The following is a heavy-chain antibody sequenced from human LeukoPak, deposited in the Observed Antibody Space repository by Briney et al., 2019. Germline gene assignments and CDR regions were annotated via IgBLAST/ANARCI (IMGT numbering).Heavy chain of an antibody. V-gene: IGHV3-48*03. CDR3: VRWPSGSYPYYYYYGMDV. Sequence: PGGSLRLSCAASGFTFSSYEMNWVRQAPGKGLEWVSYITGSGDVTYYADSVKGRFSISRDNAKNSLYLKMNSLRAEDTAIYYCVRWPSGSYPYYYYYGMDVWGTGTTVTVSS. CDR1: GFTFSSYE. J-gene: IGHJ6*04. CDR2: ITGSGDVT. D-gene: IGHD3-10*01.